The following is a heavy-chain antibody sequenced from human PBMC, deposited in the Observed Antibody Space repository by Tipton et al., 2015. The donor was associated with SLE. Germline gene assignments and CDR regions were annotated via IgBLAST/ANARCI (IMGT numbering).Heavy chain of an antibody. Sequence: TLSLTCTVSGGSISSSSYYWGWIRQPPGKGLEWIGSIYYSGSTYYNPSLKSRVTISVDTSKNQFSLKLSSVTAADTAVYYCARLAIAAAGGRWGQGTLVTVSS. D-gene: IGHD6-13*01. CDR3: ARLAIAAAGGR. CDR2: IYYSGST. V-gene: IGHV4-39*01. CDR1: GGSISSSSYY. J-gene: IGHJ4*02.